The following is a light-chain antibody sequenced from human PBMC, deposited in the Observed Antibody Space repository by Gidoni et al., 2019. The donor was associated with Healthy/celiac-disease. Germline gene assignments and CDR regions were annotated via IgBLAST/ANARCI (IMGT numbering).Light chain of an antibody. CDR3: QQSYSTPWT. Sequence: DIQMTQSPSSLSASVGDRVTITCRASQSISSYFNWYQQKPGKAPKLLIYAASSLQRGVPSRFSGSGSGTDFTLTSSSLQPEDFATYYCQQSYSTPWTFGQGTKVEIK. V-gene: IGKV1-39*01. CDR1: QSISSY. CDR2: AAS. J-gene: IGKJ1*01.